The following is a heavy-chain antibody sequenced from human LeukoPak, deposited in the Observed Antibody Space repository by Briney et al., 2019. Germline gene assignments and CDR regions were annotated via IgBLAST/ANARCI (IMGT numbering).Heavy chain of an antibody. Sequence: PGGSLRLSCAGSEFGFSSHWMSWVRQAPGKGLEWVANIKEDGTETFYVDSVKGRFTVSRDNAKNSLCLQVSSLRAEDTAVYYCARLYSTGCYGGPDYWGQGTLVAVSS. CDR1: EFGFSSHW. CDR2: IKEDGTET. V-gene: IGHV3-7*01. CDR3: ARLYSTGCYGGPDY. J-gene: IGHJ4*02. D-gene: IGHD6-19*01.